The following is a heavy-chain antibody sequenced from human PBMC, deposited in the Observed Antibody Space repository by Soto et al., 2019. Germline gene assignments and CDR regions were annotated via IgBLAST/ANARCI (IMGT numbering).Heavy chain of an antibody. CDR2: ISNDGRVQ. CDR1: TISINVHG. J-gene: IGHJ5*01. CDR3: ARDIWSGDYKWFDS. Sequence: QVQLVESGGGVVQPGRSLRLSCTSSTISINVHGIQWVRQAPAKGLEWLAFISNDGRVQYYADSVKCRFTISIDYSKNTVDLQMNSLRNEETAVYYCARDIWSGDYKWFDSWGPGTLVTVCS. V-gene: IGHV3-30*03. D-gene: IGHD3-3*01.